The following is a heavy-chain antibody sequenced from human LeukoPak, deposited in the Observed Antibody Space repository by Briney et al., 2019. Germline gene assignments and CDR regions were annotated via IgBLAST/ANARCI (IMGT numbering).Heavy chain of an antibody. D-gene: IGHD3-10*01. V-gene: IGHV3-21*01. CDR1: GFTFSSYS. Sequence: GRSLRLSCAASGFTFSSYSMNWVRQAAGKGLEWVSSISSSSSYIYYADSVKGRFTISRDNAKNSLYLQMNSLRAEDTAVYYCARGFLAEDYYGSGSYYDGMDVWGQGTTVTVSS. J-gene: IGHJ6*02. CDR2: ISSSSSYI. CDR3: ARGFLAEDYYGSGSYYDGMDV.